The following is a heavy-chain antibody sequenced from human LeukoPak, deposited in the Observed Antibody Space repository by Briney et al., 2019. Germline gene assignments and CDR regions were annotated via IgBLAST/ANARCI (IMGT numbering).Heavy chain of an antibody. V-gene: IGHV3-7*01. CDR2: IKQDGSEK. J-gene: IGHJ4*02. Sequence: QAGGSLRLSCAASGFTFSSYWMSWVRQAPGKELEWVANIKQDGSEKYYVDSVKGRFTISRDNAKNSLYLQMNSLRAEDTAVYYCAREGRYYGSGSYSVFDYWGQGTLVTVSS. D-gene: IGHD3-10*01. CDR3: AREGRYYGSGSYSVFDY. CDR1: GFTFSSYW.